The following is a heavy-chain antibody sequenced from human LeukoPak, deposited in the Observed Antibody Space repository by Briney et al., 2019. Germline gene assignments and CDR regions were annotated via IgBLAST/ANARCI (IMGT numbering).Heavy chain of an antibody. CDR3: ARVPTVTFFDY. J-gene: IGHJ4*02. CDR2: IYYSRST. Sequence: PGGTLRLSCAASGFTFSSYGMSWVRQPPGKGLEWIGSIYYSRSTYYNPSLKSRVTISVDASKNQFSLKLSSVTAADTAVYYCARVPTVTFFDYWGQGSLVTVSS. CDR1: GFTFSSYG. D-gene: IGHD4-17*01. V-gene: IGHV4-39*01.